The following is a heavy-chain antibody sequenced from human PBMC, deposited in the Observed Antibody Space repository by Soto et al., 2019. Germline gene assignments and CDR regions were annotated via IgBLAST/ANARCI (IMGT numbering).Heavy chain of an antibody. CDR1: GFTFSSYA. D-gene: IGHD5-18*01. Sequence: GGSLRLSCAASGFTFSSYAMSWVRQAPGKGLEWVSAISGSGVSTYYADSVKGRFTISRDNSKNTLYLQMSSLRAEDTAVYYCATILDSYGLPLFIRSWYYFDYWGQGTVVTVYS. CDR2: ISGSGVST. V-gene: IGHV3-23*01. J-gene: IGHJ4*02. CDR3: ATILDSYGLPLFIRSWYYFDY.